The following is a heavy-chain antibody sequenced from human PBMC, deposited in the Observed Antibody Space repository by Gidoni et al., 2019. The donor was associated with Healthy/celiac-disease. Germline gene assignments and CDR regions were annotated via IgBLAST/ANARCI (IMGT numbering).Heavy chain of an antibody. V-gene: IGHV1-46*01. CDR2: INPSGGST. CDR3: AREMKGTAYYYYGMDV. D-gene: IGHD1-1*01. J-gene: IGHJ6*02. Sequence: QVQLVQSGAEVKKPGASVKVSCKASGYTFTSYYMPWVRQAPGQGLEWMGIINPSGGSTSYAQKFQGRVTMTRDTSTSTVYMELSSLRSEDTAVYYCAREMKGTAYYYYGMDVWGQGTTVTVSS. CDR1: GYTFTSYY.